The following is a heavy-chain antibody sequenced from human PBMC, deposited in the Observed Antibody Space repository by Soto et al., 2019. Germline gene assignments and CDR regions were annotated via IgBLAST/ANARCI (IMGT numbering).Heavy chain of an antibody. J-gene: IGHJ5*02. CDR3: ARAYCGGDCYPGWFDP. D-gene: IGHD2-21*02. CDR2: IYSSGST. Sequence: PSETLSLTCTVSGGSISTYYWSWIRQPPGKGLEWIGYIYSSGSTNYNPSLKGRVTISVDTSKNQFSLKLNSVSAADTAVYYCARAYCGGDCYPGWFDPWGRGTLVTVSS. V-gene: IGHV4-59*01. CDR1: GGSISTYY.